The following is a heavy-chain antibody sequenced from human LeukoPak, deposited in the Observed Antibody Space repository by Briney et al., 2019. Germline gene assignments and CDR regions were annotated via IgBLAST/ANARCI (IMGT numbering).Heavy chain of an antibody. V-gene: IGHV4-34*01. D-gene: IGHD1-1*01. CDR3: ARDPFNLDWFDP. J-gene: IGHJ5*02. CDR1: GGSFSGYY. CDR2: INHSGST. Sequence: SETLSLTCAVYGGSFSGYYWSWIRQPPGKGLEWIGEINHSGSTNYNPSLKSRVTISVDTSKNQFSLKLSSVTAADTAVYYCARDPFNLDWFDPWGQGTLVTVSS.